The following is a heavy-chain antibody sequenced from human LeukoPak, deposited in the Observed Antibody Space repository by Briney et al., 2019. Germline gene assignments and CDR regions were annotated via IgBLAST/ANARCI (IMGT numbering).Heavy chain of an antibody. CDR2: INPNSGGT. D-gene: IGHD6-19*01. V-gene: IGHV1-2*02. Sequence: ASVKVSCKASGYTFTGYYMHWVRQAPGQGLEWMGWINPNSGGTNFAQKFQGRVTMTRDTSISTAYVELSRLRSDDTAVYYCPRPYSSGWTTGYWGQGTLVTVSS. CDR1: GYTFTGYY. CDR3: PRPYSSGWTTGY. J-gene: IGHJ4*02.